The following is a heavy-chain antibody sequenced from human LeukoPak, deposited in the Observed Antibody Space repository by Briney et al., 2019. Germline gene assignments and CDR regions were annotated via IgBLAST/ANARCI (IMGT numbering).Heavy chain of an antibody. V-gene: IGHV1-8*01. CDR2: MNPNSGNT. Sequence: ASVTVSCKASGYTFTSYDINWVRQATGQGLEGMGWMNPNSGNTGYAQKFQGRVTMTRNTSISTAYMELSSLRSEDTAVYYCARGRGTSRRATSYYFDYWGQGTLVTVSS. D-gene: IGHD1-26*01. CDR3: ARGRGTSRRATSYYFDY. CDR1: GYTFTSYD. J-gene: IGHJ4*02.